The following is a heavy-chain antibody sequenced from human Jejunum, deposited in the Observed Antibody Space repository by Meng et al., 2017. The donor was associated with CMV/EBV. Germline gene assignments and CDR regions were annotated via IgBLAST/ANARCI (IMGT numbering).Heavy chain of an antibody. CDR2: INVNTGVT. D-gene: IGHD3-16*01. J-gene: IGHJ2*01. V-gene: IGHV1-2*06. CDR1: GYNFRDYY. Sequence: SCRASGYNFRDYYMHWVRQAPGQGLEWVGRINVNTGVTNYAQKFLGRGTMTADASNDTVFMEVERLTSDDTAVYFCARDRGAWFFDLWGRGTLVTVSS. CDR3: ARDRGAWFFDL.